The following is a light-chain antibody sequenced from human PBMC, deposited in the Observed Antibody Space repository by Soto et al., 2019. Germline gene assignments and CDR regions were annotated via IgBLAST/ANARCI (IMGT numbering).Light chain of an antibody. CDR3: AAWDDSLNEYV. CDR1: SSDLGAYKY. Sequence: QSALTQPASVSGSPGQSITISCAGTSSDLGAYKYVSWYQQHPDKAPKLILYEVSRRPSGVSNRFSGSKSGTSASLAISGLQPEDEADYCCAAWDDSLNEYVFGDGTKLTVL. CDR2: EVS. V-gene: IGLV2-14*03. J-gene: IGLJ1*01.